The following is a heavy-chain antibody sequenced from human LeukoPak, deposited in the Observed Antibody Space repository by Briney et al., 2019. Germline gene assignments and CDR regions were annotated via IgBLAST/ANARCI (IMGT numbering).Heavy chain of an antibody. D-gene: IGHD6-6*01. CDR3: ARGGAARPDF. V-gene: IGHV3-30*02. CDR2: IRYDGSNK. Sequence: GGSLRLSCAASGFTFSSYDMHWVRQAPGKGLEWVAFIRYDGSNKYCADSVKGRFTISRDNSKNTLYLQMNSLRVEDTAVYYCARGGAARPDFWGQGTLVTVSS. J-gene: IGHJ4*02. CDR1: GFTFSSYD.